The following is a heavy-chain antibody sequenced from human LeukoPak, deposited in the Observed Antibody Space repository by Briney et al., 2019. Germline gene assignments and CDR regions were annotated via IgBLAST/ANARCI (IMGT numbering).Heavy chain of an antibody. CDR2: IYYDGST. Sequence: PSETLSLTCTVSGASISSYYWIWIRQPQGKGLEWIGHIYYDGSTNYNPSLKSRVTISVDTSKNQFSLNLSSVTAADTAVYYCARGAVAGEMSWFDPWGQGTLVTVSS. V-gene: IGHV4-59*01. CDR3: ARGAVAGEMSWFDP. J-gene: IGHJ5*02. CDR1: GASISSYY. D-gene: IGHD6-19*01.